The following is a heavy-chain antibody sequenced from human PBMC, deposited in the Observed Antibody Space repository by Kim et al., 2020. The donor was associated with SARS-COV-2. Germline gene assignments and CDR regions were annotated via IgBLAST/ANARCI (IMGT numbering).Heavy chain of an antibody. CDR3: ARDYGGVSGSISY. J-gene: IGHJ4*02. CDR1: GGTFSSYA. CDR2: IIPILGIA. Sequence: SVKVSCKASGGTFSSYAISWVRQAPGQGLEWMGRIIPILGIANYAQKFQGRVTITADKSTSTAYMELSSLRSEDTAVYYCARDYGGVSGSISYWGQGTLVTVSS. D-gene: IGHD1-26*01. V-gene: IGHV1-69*04.